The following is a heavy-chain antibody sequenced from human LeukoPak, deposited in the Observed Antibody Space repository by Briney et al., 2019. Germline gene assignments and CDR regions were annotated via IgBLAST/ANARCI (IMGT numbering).Heavy chain of an antibody. D-gene: IGHD2-2*01. CDR2: IYYSGST. J-gene: IGHJ6*03. Sequence: SETLPLTCTVSGGSISSGGYYWSWIRQHPGKGLEWIGYIYYSGSTYYNPSLKSRVTISVDTSKNQFSLKLSSVTAADTAVYYCARVMPEYCSSTSCPPGDYYYYYMDVWGKGTTVTVSS. V-gene: IGHV4-31*03. CDR3: ARVMPEYCSSTSCPPGDYYYYYMDV. CDR1: GGSISSGGYY.